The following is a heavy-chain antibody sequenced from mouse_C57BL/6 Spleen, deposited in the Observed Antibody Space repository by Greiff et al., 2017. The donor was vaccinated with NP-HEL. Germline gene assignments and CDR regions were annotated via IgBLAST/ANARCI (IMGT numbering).Heavy chain of an antibody. CDR2: ISYSGST. J-gene: IGHJ2*01. CDR1: GYSITSGYD. D-gene: IGHD4-1*01. Sequence: EVNLVESGPGMVKPSQSLSLTCTVTGYSITSGYDWHWIRHFPGNKLEWMGYISYSGSTNYNPSLKSRISITHDTSKNHFFLKLNSVTTEGTATYYCARGKLGKGGYYFDYWGQGTTLTVSS. V-gene: IGHV3-1*01. CDR3: ARGKLGKGGYYFDY.